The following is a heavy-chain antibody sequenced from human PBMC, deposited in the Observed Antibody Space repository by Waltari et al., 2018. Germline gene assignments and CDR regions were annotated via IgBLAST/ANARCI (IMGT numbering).Heavy chain of an antibody. CDR2: MWFEGSEK. J-gene: IGHJ4*02. CDR3: AKDAFGNTYLDF. V-gene: IGHV3-30*02. D-gene: IGHD2-2*02. CDR1: GFTFSNFG. Sequence: QVNLVESGGGVVQPGGSLRLSCTTSGFTFSNFGMHWVRQAPGKGLGLVALMWFEGSEKFYADSVRGRFTIARDNSARTLYLDMDSLRLDDTAMYYCAKDAFGNTYLDFWGQGTLVTVSS.